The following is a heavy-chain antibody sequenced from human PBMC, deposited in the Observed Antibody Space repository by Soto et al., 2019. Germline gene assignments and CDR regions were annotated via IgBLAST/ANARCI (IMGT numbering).Heavy chain of an antibody. V-gene: IGHV3-30*03. CDR2: ISYDGSNK. D-gene: IGHD3-3*01. J-gene: IGHJ6*02. CDR1: GFTFSSYG. Sequence: GGSLRLSCAASGFTFSSYGMHWVRQAPGKGLEWVAVISYDGSNKYYADSVKGRFTISRDNSKNTLYLQMNSLRAEDTAVYYCATLFGVDNYCGDGMDVWGQGTTVTVSS. CDR3: ATLFGVDNYCGDGMDV.